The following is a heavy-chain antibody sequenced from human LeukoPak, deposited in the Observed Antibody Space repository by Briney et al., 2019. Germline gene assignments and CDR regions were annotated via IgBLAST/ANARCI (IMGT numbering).Heavy chain of an antibody. CDR3: ARGSGSFYRDYYYMDV. J-gene: IGHJ6*03. V-gene: IGHV1-8*03. Sequence: EASVKVSCKASGYTFTSYDINWVRQATGQGLEWMGWMNPNSGNTGYAQKFQGRVTITRNTSISTAYMELSSLRSEDTAVYYCARGSGSFYRDYYYMDVWGKGTTVTVSS. D-gene: IGHD3-10*01. CDR1: GYTFTSYD. CDR2: MNPNSGNT.